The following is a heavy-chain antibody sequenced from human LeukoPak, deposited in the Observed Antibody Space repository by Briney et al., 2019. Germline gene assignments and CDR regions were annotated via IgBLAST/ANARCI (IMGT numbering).Heavy chain of an antibody. J-gene: IGHJ4*02. Sequence: PRGSLRLSCAASGFTFSDYGMHSVRQAPGKGVGWGAFIRYDGSNKYSADSVKGRFTISRDNSKNTLYLQMNSLRAEDTAVYYCAKGHLQYYYGSLDYWGQGTLVTVSS. CDR3: AKGHLQYYYGSLDY. D-gene: IGHD3-10*01. CDR2: IRYDGSNK. CDR1: GFTFSDYG. V-gene: IGHV3-30*02.